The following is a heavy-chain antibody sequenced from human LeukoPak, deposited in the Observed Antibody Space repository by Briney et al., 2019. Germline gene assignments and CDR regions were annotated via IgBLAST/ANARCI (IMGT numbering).Heavy chain of an antibody. CDR3: AKTYDSGSYDFDY. D-gene: IGHD5-12*01. CDR1: GFTSSSHT. CDR2: ISSSSSTK. V-gene: IGHV3-48*01. J-gene: IGHJ4*02. Sequence: GGSLRLSCAASGFTSSSHTMNWVRQAPGKGLEWISYISSSSSTKYYADSVKGRFTISRDYSKNTLYLQMNSLRAEDTAVYYCAKTYDSGSYDFDYWGQGTLVTVSS.